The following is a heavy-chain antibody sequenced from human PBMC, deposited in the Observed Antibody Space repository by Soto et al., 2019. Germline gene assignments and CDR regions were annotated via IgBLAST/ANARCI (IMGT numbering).Heavy chain of an antibody. CDR3: AKSISSSWYPGLVFDY. V-gene: IGHV3-9*01. CDR1: GFTFDDYA. J-gene: IGHJ4*02. D-gene: IGHD6-13*01. CDR2: ISWNSGSI. Sequence: GGSLRLSCAASGFTFDDYAMHWVRQAPGKGLEWVSGISWNSGSIGYADSVKGRFTISRDNAKNSLYLQMNSLRAEDTALYYCAKSISSSWYPGLVFDYWGQGTLVTVSS.